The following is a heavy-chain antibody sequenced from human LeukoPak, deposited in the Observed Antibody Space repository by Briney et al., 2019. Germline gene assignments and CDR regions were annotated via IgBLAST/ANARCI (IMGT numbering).Heavy chain of an antibody. J-gene: IGHJ4*02. Sequence: SETLSLTCTVSGGSISSYYWSWIRQPPGKRLEWIGYIHYNGNTYYNPSLKSRVTMSVDTSKNQFSLNLNSVTAGDTAVYYCADGQWLPTYWGQGTLVTVSS. CDR3: ADGQWLPTY. CDR1: GGSISSYY. V-gene: IGHV4-59*01. D-gene: IGHD5-24*01. CDR2: IHYNGNT.